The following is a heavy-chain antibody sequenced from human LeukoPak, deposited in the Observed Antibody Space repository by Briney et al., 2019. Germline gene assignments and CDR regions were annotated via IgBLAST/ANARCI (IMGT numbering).Heavy chain of an antibody. D-gene: IGHD2-2*01. J-gene: IGHJ3*02. CDR3: ARHLPYCSSTSCSDAFDI. CDR1: GGSIRNYQ. V-gene: IGHV4-4*09. Sequence: SETLSLTCTVSGGSIRNYQWSWIRQPPGKGLEWIGHITTSGTTNYNPSLKSRVTISVDTSKNQFSLKLSSVTAADTAVYYCARHLPYCSSTSCSDAFDIWGQGTMVTVSS. CDR2: ITTSGTT.